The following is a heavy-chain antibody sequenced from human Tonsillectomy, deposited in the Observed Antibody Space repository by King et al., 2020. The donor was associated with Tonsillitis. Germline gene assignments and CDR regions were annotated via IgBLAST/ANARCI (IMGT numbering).Heavy chain of an antibody. D-gene: IGHD6-13*01. V-gene: IGHV4-39*01. CDR3: ARLKGSISGYTIRGWFDP. J-gene: IGHJ5*02. CDR2: IFYSGST. CDR1: GGSISSSSYY. Sequence: QLQESGPGLVKSSETLSLTCTVSGGSISSSSYYWGWIRQPPGKGLESIGSIFYSGSTYYNPSLKSRVSISADTSKNQFSLKLSSVTAADTAVYYCARLKGSISGYTIRGWFDPCGQGALVTVSS.